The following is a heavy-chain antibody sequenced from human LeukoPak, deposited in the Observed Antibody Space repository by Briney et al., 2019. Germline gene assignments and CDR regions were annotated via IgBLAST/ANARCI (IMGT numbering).Heavy chain of an antibody. V-gene: IGHV3-23*01. CDR2: ISAGGGST. D-gene: IGHD6-13*01. Sequence: PGGSLRLSCAASGLTFSDYSMTWVRQAPGKGLFWVSGISAGGGSTYYADSVKGRFTISRDNSRNTLYLQTNSLRAEDTAVYYCAKDAAGPEYWGQGTLVTVSS. J-gene: IGHJ4*02. CDR1: GLTFSDYS. CDR3: AKDAAGPEY.